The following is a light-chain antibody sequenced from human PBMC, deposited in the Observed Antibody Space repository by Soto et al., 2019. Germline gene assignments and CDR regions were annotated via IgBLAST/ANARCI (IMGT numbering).Light chain of an antibody. Sequence: EIVMTQSPATLSVSPGERASLSCRASQSVSSDLAWYHQKPGQAPRLLIYGASTRATVIPARFSGSGSGTEFTLSINSLQSEDFAVYYCQQYNNWPRTFGQGTKVDIK. CDR2: GAS. J-gene: IGKJ1*01. V-gene: IGKV3-15*01. CDR1: QSVSSD. CDR3: QQYNNWPRT.